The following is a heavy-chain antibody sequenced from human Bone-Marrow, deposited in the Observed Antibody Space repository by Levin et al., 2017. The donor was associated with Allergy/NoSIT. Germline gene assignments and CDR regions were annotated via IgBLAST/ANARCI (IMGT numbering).Heavy chain of an antibody. CDR1: GFTFSSYA. J-gene: IGHJ4*02. Sequence: GGSLRLSCAASGFTFSSYAMSWVRQAPGKGLEWVSAISGSGGSTYYADSVKGRFTISRDNSKNTLYLQMNSLRAEDTAVYYCAKDRSGDYVFKRKAGVGFFDYWGQGTLVTVSS. CDR2: ISGSGGST. CDR3: AKDRSGDYVFKRKAGVGFFDY. D-gene: IGHD4-17*01. V-gene: IGHV3-23*01.